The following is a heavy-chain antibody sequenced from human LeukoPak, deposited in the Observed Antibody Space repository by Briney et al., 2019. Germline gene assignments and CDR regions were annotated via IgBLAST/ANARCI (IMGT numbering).Heavy chain of an antibody. CDR1: GFTFSSYG. J-gene: IGHJ4*02. D-gene: IGHD4-23*01. Sequence: GGSLRLSCAASGFTFSSYGMHWVRQAPGKGLEWVANIKQDGSEKNYVDSVKGRFTISRDNAKNSLYLQMNSLRAEDTAVYYCARDLNGGNFDYWGQGTLVTVSS. CDR3: ARDLNGGNFDY. CDR2: IKQDGSEK. V-gene: IGHV3-7*01.